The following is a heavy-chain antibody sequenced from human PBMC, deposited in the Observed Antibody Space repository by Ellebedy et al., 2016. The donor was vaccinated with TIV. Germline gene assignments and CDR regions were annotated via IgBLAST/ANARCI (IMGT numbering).Heavy chain of an antibody. D-gene: IGHD2-15*01. CDR3: ASYCSGGSCYGYYYYGMDV. Sequence: SVKVSXXASGGTFSSYAISWVRQAPGQGLEWMGGIIPIFGTANYAQKFQGRVTITADESTSTAYMELSSLRSEDTAVYYCASYCSGGSCYGYYYYGMDVWGQGTTVTVSS. J-gene: IGHJ6*02. V-gene: IGHV1-69*13. CDR2: IIPIFGTA. CDR1: GGTFSSYA.